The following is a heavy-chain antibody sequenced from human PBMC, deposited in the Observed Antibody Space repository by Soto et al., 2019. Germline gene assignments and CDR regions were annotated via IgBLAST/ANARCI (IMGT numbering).Heavy chain of an antibody. J-gene: IGHJ2*01. V-gene: IGHV1-3*01. CDR3: AREGLNHGWSRGYSPYWYFDL. D-gene: IGHD5-18*01. Sequence: QVQLVQSGAEVKKPGASVKVSCQASGYTFTSYAMHWVRQAPGQRLEWMGWINAGNGNTKYSQKFQGRVTITRDTSASTAYMELSSLRSEDTAVYYCAREGLNHGWSRGYSPYWYFDLWGRGTLVTVSS. CDR1: GYTFTSYA. CDR2: INAGNGNT.